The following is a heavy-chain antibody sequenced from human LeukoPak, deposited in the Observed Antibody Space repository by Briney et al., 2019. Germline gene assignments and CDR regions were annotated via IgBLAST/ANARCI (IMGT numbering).Heavy chain of an antibody. J-gene: IGHJ4*02. CDR2: MYLSGTT. CDR3: AGLVGRYSSGLYYYYFDY. CDR1: GDSINSLDL. V-gene: IGHV4-4*02. Sequence: SGTLSLTCTVSGDSINSLDLWSWVRQPPGKGPEWIGEMYLSGTTHSNPSVKSRVTISTDKSKNQFFLNLSSVTAADTAVYYCAGLVGRYSSGLYYYYFDYWGQGTLVTVSS. D-gene: IGHD3-22*01.